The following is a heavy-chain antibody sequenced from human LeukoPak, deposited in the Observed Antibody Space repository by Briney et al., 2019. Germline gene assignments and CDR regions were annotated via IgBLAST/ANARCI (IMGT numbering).Heavy chain of an antibody. D-gene: IGHD3-10*01. CDR3: ARLNYYGSGSLNWFDP. Sequence: SETLSLTCAVSGGSISSGGYSWSWIRQPPGKGLEWIGYIYHSGSTYYNPSLKSRVTIPVDRSKNQFSLKLSSVTAADTAVYYCARLNYYGSGSLNWFDPWGQGTQVTVSS. CDR1: GGSISSGGYS. J-gene: IGHJ5*02. CDR2: IYHSGST. V-gene: IGHV4-30-2*01.